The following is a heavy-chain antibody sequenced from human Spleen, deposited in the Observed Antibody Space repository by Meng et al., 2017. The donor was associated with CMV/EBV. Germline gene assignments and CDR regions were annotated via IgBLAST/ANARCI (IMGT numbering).Heavy chain of an antibody. CDR1: RSTFSNYG. D-gene: IGHD6-19*01. V-gene: IGHV3-30*02. CDR2: IRYDGSNK. Sequence: SRSTFSNYGMPWVRQDQGKGLGWVAFIRYDGSNKYYADSVKGRFTISRDNSKNTLYLQMNSLRAEDTGVYYCAKDQLRQWLVEGVDYWGQGTLVTVSS. CDR3: AKDQLRQWLVEGVDY. J-gene: IGHJ4*02.